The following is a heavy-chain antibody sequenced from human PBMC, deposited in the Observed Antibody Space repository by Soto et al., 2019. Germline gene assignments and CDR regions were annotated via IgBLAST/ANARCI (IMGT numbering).Heavy chain of an antibody. J-gene: IGHJ6*02. CDR3: TTDRVPYGMDV. V-gene: IGHV3-15*01. CDR1: GFSLTYAW. CDR2: VKSNPDGGRI. Sequence: GGSLRLSFTASGFSLTYAWVSWVRQAAGKGLEWVGRVKSNPDGGRIDYAAPVKGRFTISRDDSKKTVYLQMNSLKTEDTAVYYCTTDRVPYGMDVWGQGTTVTVSS.